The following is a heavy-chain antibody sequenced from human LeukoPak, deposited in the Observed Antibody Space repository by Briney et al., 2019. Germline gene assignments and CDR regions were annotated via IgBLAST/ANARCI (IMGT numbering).Heavy chain of an antibody. CDR2: INPNSGGT. J-gene: IGHJ4*02. CDR1: GYTFTSYY. Sequence: ASVKVSCKASGYTFTSYYMHWVRQAPGQGLEWMGLINPNSGGTNYAQKFQGRVTMTRDTSISTAYMELSRLRSDDTAVYYCAVWFGELLYDYFDYWGQGTLVTVSS. CDR3: AVWFGELLYDYFDY. D-gene: IGHD3-10*01. V-gene: IGHV1-2*06.